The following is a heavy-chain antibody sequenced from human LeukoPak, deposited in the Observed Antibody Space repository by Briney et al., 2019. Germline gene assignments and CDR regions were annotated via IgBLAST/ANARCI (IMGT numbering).Heavy chain of an antibody. CDR3: ARYGDCSSTSCFPNYYCYYGMDV. D-gene: IGHD2-2*01. CDR2: NYYSGSP. J-gene: IGHJ6*02. Sequence: SETPSLTCTVSGGSISSYYWSWIRQPPGKGLEWIGYNYYSGSPNYNPSLKSRVPISVDPSKNQFSLKLSSVTAADTAVYYCARYGDCSSTSCFPNYYCYYGMDVWGQGTTVTVSS. CDR1: GGSISSYY. V-gene: IGHV4-59*01.